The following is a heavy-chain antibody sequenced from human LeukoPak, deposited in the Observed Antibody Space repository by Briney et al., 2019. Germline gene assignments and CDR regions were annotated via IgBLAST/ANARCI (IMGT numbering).Heavy chain of an antibody. CDR1: GFTFSSYA. Sequence: PGGSLRLSCSASGFTFSSYAMHWVRQAPGKGLEYVSAISSNGGSTYYADSVKGRFTISRDNSKNTLYLQMSSLRAEDTAVYYCVEWDYDILTGSFDYWGQGTLVTVSS. CDR3: VEWDYDILTGSFDY. V-gene: IGHV3-64D*06. J-gene: IGHJ4*02. CDR2: ISSNGGST. D-gene: IGHD3-9*01.